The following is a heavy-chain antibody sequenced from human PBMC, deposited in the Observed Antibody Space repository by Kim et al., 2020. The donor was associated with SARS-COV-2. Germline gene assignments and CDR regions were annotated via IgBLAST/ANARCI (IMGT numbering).Heavy chain of an antibody. V-gene: IGHV7-4-1*02. CDR3: ARVFSSWYRDYYFDY. D-gene: IGHD6-13*01. Sequence: QGFTGRFVFSLDTSVSTAYLQISSLKAEDTAVYYCARVFSSWYRDYYFDYWGQGTLVTVSS. J-gene: IGHJ4*02.